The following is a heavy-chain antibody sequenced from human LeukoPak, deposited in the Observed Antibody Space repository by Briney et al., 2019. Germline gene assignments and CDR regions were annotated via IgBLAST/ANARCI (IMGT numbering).Heavy chain of an antibody. D-gene: IGHD5-24*01. Sequence: GESLKISCKGSGYSFATYWIGWVRQTPGKGLEWMGIIYPGDSDTRYSPSFQGQVTISADKSISTAYLQWSSLKASDTAMYYCARHSNDGYPDYWGQGTLVTVSS. V-gene: IGHV5-51*01. CDR1: GYSFATYW. J-gene: IGHJ4*02. CDR3: ARHSNDGYPDY. CDR2: IYPGDSDT.